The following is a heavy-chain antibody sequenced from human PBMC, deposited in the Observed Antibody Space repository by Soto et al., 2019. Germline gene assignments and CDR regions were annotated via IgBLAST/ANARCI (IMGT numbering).Heavy chain of an antibody. CDR2: IFSNDEK. CDR1: GFSLSNARMG. J-gene: IGHJ3*02. CDR3: ARIGRRRFGDFPAFDI. D-gene: IGHD3-10*01. Sequence: QVTLKESGPVLVKPTETLTLTCTVSGFSLSNARMGVSWIRQPPGKALEWLAHIFSNDEKSYSTSLKSRLTISKDTSKSQVVLTMINMDPVDTATYYGARIGRRRFGDFPAFDIWGQGTMVTVSS. V-gene: IGHV2-26*01.